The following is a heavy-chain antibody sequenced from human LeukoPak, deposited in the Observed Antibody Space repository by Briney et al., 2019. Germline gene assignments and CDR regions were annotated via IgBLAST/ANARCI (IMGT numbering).Heavy chain of an antibody. V-gene: IGHV4-4*07. J-gene: IGHJ4*02. CDR3: AKSGGNYPFDS. CDR1: GASISSYY. D-gene: IGHD4-23*01. Sequence: SETLSLTCTVSGASISSYYWTWIRQPAGKGLEWIGRFHFSGSINYNPSLKSRVTLSTDTSKNQFSLKLSSVTAADTAMYYCAKSGGNYPFDSWGQGTLVTVSS. CDR2: FHFSGSI.